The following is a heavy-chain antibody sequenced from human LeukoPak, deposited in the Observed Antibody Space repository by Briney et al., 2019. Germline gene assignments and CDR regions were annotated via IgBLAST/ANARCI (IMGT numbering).Heavy chain of an antibody. J-gene: IGHJ6*02. D-gene: IGHD3-10*01. V-gene: IGHV3-72*01. Sequence: GGSLRLSCAASGFTFSDHYMDWVRQAPGKGLEWVGRTRNKANSYTTEYAASVKGRFTISRDDSKNSLYLQMNSLKTEDTAVYYCAREGGEYYGSGGYYNPPRGMDVWGQGTTVTVPS. CDR1: GFTFSDHY. CDR2: TRNKANSYTT. CDR3: AREGGEYYGSGGYYNPPRGMDV.